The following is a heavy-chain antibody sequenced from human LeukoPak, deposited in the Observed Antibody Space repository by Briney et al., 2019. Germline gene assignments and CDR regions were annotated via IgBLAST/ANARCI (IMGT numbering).Heavy chain of an antibody. CDR2: ISSSGSAI. CDR3: ARDFGYYGSGSYPDYFDY. CDR1: GFTFSSYE. Sequence: GGSLRLSCAASGFTFSSYEMNWVRQAPGKGLEWVSYISSSGSAIYYADSVKGRFTISRDNAKNSLDLQMNSLRAEDTAVYYCARDFGYYGSGSYPDYFDYWGQGTLVTVSS. V-gene: IGHV3-48*03. D-gene: IGHD3-10*01. J-gene: IGHJ4*02.